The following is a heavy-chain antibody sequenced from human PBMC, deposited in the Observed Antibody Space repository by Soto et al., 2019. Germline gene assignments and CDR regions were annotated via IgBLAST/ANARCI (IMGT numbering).Heavy chain of an antibody. D-gene: IGHD2-2*02. J-gene: IGHJ4*02. CDR1: GSRFSNYV. V-gene: IGHV1-69*06. CDR3: AREGRGKKAGYNGLVSLGY. CDR2: IIPILNST. Sequence: QVQLVQSGAEVKTPGSSLKVSCKVSGSRFSNYVISWVRQAPGHGLEGLGRIIPILNSTKYAQSFQGRVTMTADKSTSTASLELSSLRSDDTAVYYWAREGRGKKAGYNGLVSLGYWGQGTLVTVSS.